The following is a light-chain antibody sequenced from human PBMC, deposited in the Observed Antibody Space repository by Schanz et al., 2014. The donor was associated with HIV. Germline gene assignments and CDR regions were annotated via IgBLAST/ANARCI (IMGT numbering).Light chain of an antibody. V-gene: IGKV1-6*01. Sequence: AIQMTQSPSSLSASVGDRVTIPCRASQGIRDDLAWYQQKPGKPPNLLIYATSSLRSGVPSRFSGSGSGTDFTLTISSLQPEDFATYYCLQHNNYPYTFGQGTKLEIK. CDR1: QGIRDD. J-gene: IGKJ2*01. CDR3: LQHNNYPYT. CDR2: ATS.